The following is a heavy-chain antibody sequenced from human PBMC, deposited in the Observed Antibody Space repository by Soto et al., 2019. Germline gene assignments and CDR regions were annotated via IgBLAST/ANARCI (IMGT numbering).Heavy chain of an antibody. J-gene: IGHJ4*02. V-gene: IGHV3-23*01. CDR2: ISGSGGTT. Sequence: PGGSLRLSCAASGFTFSSYAMSWVRQAPGKGLEWVSAISGSGGTTYYADSVKGRFTISRDNSKNTLYLQMNSLRVEDTAVYYCAKDQSSMIVVVPDYWGQGTLVTVSS. CDR1: GFTFSSYA. D-gene: IGHD3-22*01. CDR3: AKDQSSMIVVVPDY.